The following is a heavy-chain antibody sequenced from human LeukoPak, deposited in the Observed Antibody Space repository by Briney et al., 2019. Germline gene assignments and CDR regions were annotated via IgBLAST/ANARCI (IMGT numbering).Heavy chain of an antibody. CDR3: ARVPHYGDYKTYYYYMDV. J-gene: IGHJ6*03. CDR2: IYSGGST. D-gene: IGHD4-17*01. V-gene: IGHV3-53*01. CDR1: GFTVSSNY. Sequence: GGSLRLSCAASGFTVSSNYMSWVRQAPGKGLEWVSVIYSGGSTYYADSVKGRFTISRDNSKNTLYLQMNSLRAEDTAVYYCARVPHYGDYKTYYYYMDVWGKGTTVTVSS.